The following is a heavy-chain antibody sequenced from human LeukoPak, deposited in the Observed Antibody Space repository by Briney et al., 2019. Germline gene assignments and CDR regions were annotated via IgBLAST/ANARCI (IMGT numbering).Heavy chain of an antibody. CDR3: ARHATRDGGY. CDR1: GYSFTNYW. CDR2: IYPSDSDT. Sequence: GESLKISCKGSGYSFTNYWIGWVRQMPGKGLEWMGIIYPSDSDTKYSPSFQGQVTISADKPISTAYLQWSSLKASDTAMYYCARHATRDGGYWGQGTLVTVSS. D-gene: IGHD5-24*01. J-gene: IGHJ4*02. V-gene: IGHV5-51*01.